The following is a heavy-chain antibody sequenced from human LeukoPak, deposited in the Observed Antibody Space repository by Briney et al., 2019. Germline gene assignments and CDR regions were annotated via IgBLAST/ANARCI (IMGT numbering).Heavy chain of an antibody. CDR1: GYTLTELS. CDR3: ATLPYCSSTSCYDTNWFDP. Sequence: ASVKVSCKVSGYTLTELSMHWVRQAPGEGLEWMGGFDPEDGETIYAQKFQGRVTMTEDTSTDTAYMELSSLRSEDTAVYYCATLPYCSSTSCYDTNWFDPWGQGTLVTVSS. V-gene: IGHV1-24*01. CDR2: FDPEDGET. D-gene: IGHD2-2*01. J-gene: IGHJ5*02.